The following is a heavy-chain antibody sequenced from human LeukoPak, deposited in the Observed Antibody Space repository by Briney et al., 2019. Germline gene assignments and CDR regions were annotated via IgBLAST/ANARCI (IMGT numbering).Heavy chain of an antibody. CDR2: ISSSSTYI. D-gene: IGHD6-19*01. CDR3: AKDISSSGWFEYFQH. J-gene: IGHJ1*01. Sequence: GGSLRLSCAVSGFTFSSYSMNWVRQAPGKGLEWVSSISSSSTYIYYADSVKGRFTISRDNAKNSLYLQMNSLRAEDTALYYCAKDISSSGWFEYFQHWGQGTLVTVSS. CDR1: GFTFSSYS. V-gene: IGHV3-21*04.